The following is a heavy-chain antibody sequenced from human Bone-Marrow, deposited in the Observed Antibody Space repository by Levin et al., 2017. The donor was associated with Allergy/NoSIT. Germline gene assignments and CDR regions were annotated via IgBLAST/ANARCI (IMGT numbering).Heavy chain of an antibody. CDR1: GGSFSGYY. J-gene: IGHJ4*02. CDR2: INHSGST. V-gene: IGHV4-34*01. Sequence: SETLSLTCAVYGGSFSGYYWSWIRQPPGKGLEWIGEINHSGSTNYNPSLKSRVTISVDTSKNQFSLKLSSVTAADTAVYYCARGRGGGGFDYWGQGTLVTVSS. CDR3: ARGRGGGGFDY. D-gene: IGHD2-15*01.